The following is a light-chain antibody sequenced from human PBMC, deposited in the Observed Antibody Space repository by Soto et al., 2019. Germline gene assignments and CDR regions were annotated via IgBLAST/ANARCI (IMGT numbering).Light chain of an antibody. CDR3: QQSYSTPIT. CDR1: QSISSD. J-gene: IGKJ5*01. CDR2: AAS. V-gene: IGKV1-39*01. Sequence: EIQMTESPASRSASVGDSVTIAGRASQSISSDLNWYQQKPGKAPKLLIYAASSLQSGVPSRFSGSGSGTDFTLTISSLQPEDFATYYCQQSYSTPITFGQGTRLEIK.